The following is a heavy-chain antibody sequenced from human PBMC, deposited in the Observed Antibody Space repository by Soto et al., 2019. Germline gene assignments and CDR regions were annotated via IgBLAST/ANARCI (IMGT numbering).Heavy chain of an antibody. J-gene: IGHJ3*02. CDR3: ATRKGLSEGAFDI. CDR1: GFSFSSYW. D-gene: IGHD3-16*01. Sequence: EVQLAESGGGVVQPGGSLRLSCAASGFSFSSYWMHWVRQAPGKGLEWVSLINNDGSSTNYVDSVRGRFTISRDNAKNTLELQMDSVRAEDTAVYYGATRKGLSEGAFDIWGQGTRVTVSS. V-gene: IGHV3-74*01. CDR2: INNDGSST.